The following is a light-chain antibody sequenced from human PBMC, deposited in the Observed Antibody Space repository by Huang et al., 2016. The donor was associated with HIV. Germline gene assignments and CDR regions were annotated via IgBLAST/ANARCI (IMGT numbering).Light chain of an antibody. CDR2: GAS. CDR1: QSVSSRY. V-gene: IGKV3-20*01. CDR3: QQYGSSPSWT. Sequence: EIVLTQSPGTLSLSPGERATLSCRAGQSVSSRYLARYQQKPGQAPRLLIYGASSRANGSPDRFSGGGAVTEVTLTISRLEHEDFAVYYCQQYGSSPSWTFGQGTKVEIK. J-gene: IGKJ1*01.